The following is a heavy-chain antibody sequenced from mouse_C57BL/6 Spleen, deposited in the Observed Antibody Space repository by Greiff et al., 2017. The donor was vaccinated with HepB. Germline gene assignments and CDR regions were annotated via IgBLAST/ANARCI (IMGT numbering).Heavy chain of an antibody. CDR1: GYTFTNYW. Sequence: VQLQQSGAELVRPGTSVKMSCKASGYTFTNYWIGWAKQRPGHGLEWIGDIYPGGGYTNYNEKFKGKATLTADKSSSTAYMQFSSLTSEDSAIYYCARGPYGSSYAMDYWGQGTSVTVSS. CDR3: ARGPYGSSYAMDY. D-gene: IGHD1-1*01. CDR2: IYPGGGYT. V-gene: IGHV1-63*01. J-gene: IGHJ4*01.